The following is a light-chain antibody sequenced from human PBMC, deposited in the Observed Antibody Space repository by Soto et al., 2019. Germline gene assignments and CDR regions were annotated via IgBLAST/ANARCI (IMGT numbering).Light chain of an antibody. CDR2: DAS. Sequence: EIVLMQSPGTLSLSPCERSTLSCRASQSVSSYLAWYQQKPGQAPRLLIYDASNRATGIPDRFSGSGSGTDFTLTISSLEPEDFAVYYCQQRANWPRTFGQGTKVDIK. CDR3: QQRANWPRT. J-gene: IGKJ1*01. V-gene: IGKV3-11*01. CDR1: QSVSSY.